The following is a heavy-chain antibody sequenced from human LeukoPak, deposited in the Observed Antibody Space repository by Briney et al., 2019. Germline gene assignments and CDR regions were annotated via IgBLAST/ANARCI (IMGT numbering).Heavy chain of an antibody. J-gene: IGHJ6*03. CDR2: ISGNGGST. CDR1: GFTFSSYA. V-gene: IGHV3-23*01. D-gene: IGHD3-22*01. Sequence: GGSLRLSCAASGFTFSSYAMNWVRQAPGKGLEWVSGISGNGGSTYSADSVKGRFTTSRDTSKNTLYLQMNSLRAEDTAVYYCAKGSYDSSGHYPIYMDVWGKGTTVTVSS. CDR3: AKGSYDSSGHYPIYMDV.